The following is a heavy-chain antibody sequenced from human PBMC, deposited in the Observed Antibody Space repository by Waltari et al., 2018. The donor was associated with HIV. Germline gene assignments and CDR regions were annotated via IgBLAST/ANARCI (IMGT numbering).Heavy chain of an antibody. CDR3: VREYSSSRFFDY. D-gene: IGHD6-13*01. CDR1: GFIFSSYW. CDR2: INSDGNTT. V-gene: IGHV3-74*01. J-gene: IGHJ4*02. Sequence: EGLMVESGGGLVQPGGSVRLSCEASGFIFSSYWMHWVRRAPGKGLVWVSRINSDGNTTTYADSVKGRFTISRDNAKNTLFLQMDSLRAEDTAVYFCVREYSSSRFFDYWGQGTLVTVSS.